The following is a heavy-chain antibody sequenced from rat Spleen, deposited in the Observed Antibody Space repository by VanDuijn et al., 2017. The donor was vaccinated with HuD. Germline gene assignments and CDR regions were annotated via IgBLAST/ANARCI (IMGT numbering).Heavy chain of an antibody. CDR2: IIYDGTRT. Sequence: EVQLVESGGGLVQPGGSLKLSCAASGFSFSDYNMAWVRQAPKKGLEWVATIIYDGTRTFYRDSVQGRFTISRDNAKNTLYLQMDSLRSEDTATYYCARSSTEGMVYWGQGVMVTVSS. D-gene: IGHD1-11*01. J-gene: IGHJ2*01. CDR1: GFSFSDYN. CDR3: ARSSTEGMVY. V-gene: IGHV5S10*01.